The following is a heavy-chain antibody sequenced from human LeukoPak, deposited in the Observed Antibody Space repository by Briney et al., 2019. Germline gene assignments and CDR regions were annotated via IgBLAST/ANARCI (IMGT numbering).Heavy chain of an antibody. V-gene: IGHV5-51*01. CDR1: GYSFTSYW. CDR3: ARQSAVAGSADY. J-gene: IGHJ4*02. CDR2: IYPGDSDT. D-gene: IGHD6-19*01. Sequence: GESLKISCKGSGYSFTSYWIGWVREMPGKGLEWLGIIYPGDSDTRYSPSFQGQVTISADKSISTAYLQWSSLKASDTAMYYFARQSAVAGSADYWGQGTLVTVSS.